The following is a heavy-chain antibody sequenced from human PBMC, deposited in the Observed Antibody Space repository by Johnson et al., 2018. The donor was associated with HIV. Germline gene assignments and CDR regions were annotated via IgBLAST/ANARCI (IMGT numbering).Heavy chain of an antibody. D-gene: IGHD5-18*01. CDR1: GFTFSSYA. CDR3: PRETNSAMAGDAFDI. Sequence: QVQLVESGGGVVQPGRSLRLSCVASGFTFSSYAMHWVRQAPGKGLEWVAVISYDGGDKDYADSVKGRFTISRDSSKNTLYLQMNSLRAEDTAVYYCPRETNSAMAGDAFDIWGQGTMVTVSS. V-gene: IGHV3-30*04. CDR2: ISYDGGDK. J-gene: IGHJ3*02.